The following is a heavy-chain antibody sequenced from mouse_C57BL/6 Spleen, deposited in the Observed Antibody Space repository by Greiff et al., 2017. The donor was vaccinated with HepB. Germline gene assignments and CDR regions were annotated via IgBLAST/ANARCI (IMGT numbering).Heavy chain of an antibody. CDR2: ISSGGDYI. Sequence: EVKVVESGEGLVKPGGSLKLSCAASGFTFSSYAMSWVRQTPEKRLEWVAYISSGGDYIYYADTVKGRFTISRDNARNTLYLQMSSLKSEDTDMYYCTRRSLYYFDYWGQGTTLTVSS. V-gene: IGHV5-9-1*02. CDR3: TRRSLYYFDY. D-gene: IGHD6-1*01. CDR1: GFTFSSYA. J-gene: IGHJ2*01.